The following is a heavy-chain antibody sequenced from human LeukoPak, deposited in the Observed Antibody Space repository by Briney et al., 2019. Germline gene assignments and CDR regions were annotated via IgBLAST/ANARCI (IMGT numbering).Heavy chain of an antibody. V-gene: IGHV4-34*01. CDR3: ARDYSYYYDSSGSFNWFDP. Sequence: SETLSLTCAVYGGSFSGYYWSWIRQPPGKGLEWIGEINHSGSTNYNPSLKSRVTISVDTSKNQFSLKLSSVTAADTAVYYCARDYSYYYDSSGSFNWFDPWGQGTLVTVSS. D-gene: IGHD3-22*01. CDR2: INHSGST. CDR1: GGSFSGYY. J-gene: IGHJ5*02.